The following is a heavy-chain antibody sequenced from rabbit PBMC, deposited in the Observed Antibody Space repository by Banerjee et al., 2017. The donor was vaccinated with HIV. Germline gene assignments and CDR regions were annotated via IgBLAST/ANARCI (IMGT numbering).Heavy chain of an antibody. CDR3: ARGDAGSSWGLDL. Sequence: QSLEESGGDLVKPGASLTLTCTASGFSFSSGYDMCWVRQAPGKGLEWIGYIYAGSGNTWYANWVNGRFTISKTSSTTVILQLNSLTAADTATYFCARGDAGSSWGLDLWGPGTLVTVS. CDR2: IYAGSGNT. D-gene: IGHD4-2*01. J-gene: IGHJ3*01. CDR1: GFSFSSGYD. V-gene: IGHV1S40*01.